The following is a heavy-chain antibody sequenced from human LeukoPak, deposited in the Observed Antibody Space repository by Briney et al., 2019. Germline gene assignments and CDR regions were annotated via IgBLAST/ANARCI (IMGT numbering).Heavy chain of an antibody. CDR3: ARQGYYDFWT. CDR1: GGSFSGYY. Sequence: PSETLSLTCAVYGGSFSGYYWSWIRQPPGKGLEWIGNIYYSGSTYYSPSLKSRVTISVDTSKNQFSLKLSSVTAADTAVYYCARQGYYDFWTWGQGTLVTVSS. CDR2: IYYSGST. V-gene: IGHV4-34*01. J-gene: IGHJ5*02. D-gene: IGHD3-3*01.